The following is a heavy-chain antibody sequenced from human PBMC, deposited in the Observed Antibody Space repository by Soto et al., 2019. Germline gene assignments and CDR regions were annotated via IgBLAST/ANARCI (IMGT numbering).Heavy chain of an antibody. Sequence: QVQLQESGPGLVKPSETLSLTCTVSGGSISSYYWSWIRQPPGKGLEWIGYIYYSGSTNYNPSLKSRVTISVDTSKNQFSLKLSSVTAADTAVYYCARLRGSYYFDYWGQGTLVTVSS. CDR3: ARLRGSYYFDY. J-gene: IGHJ4*02. V-gene: IGHV4-59*01. CDR2: IYYSGST. CDR1: GGSISSYY. D-gene: IGHD1-26*01.